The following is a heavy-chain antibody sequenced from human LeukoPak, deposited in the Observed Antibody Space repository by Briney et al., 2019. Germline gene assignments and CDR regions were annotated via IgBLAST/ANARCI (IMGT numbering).Heavy chain of an antibody. Sequence: GGSLRLSCAVSGFPFRDYWMRWVRQAPGKGLEWVTSIDKDGSEKRYVDSVKGRFTISRDNAKNSVYLQMTSLGAEDTAVYYCATYTQHFGAPGGTDYWGLGTLVTVSS. J-gene: IGHJ4*02. CDR2: IDKDGSEK. D-gene: IGHD2-15*01. V-gene: IGHV3-7*01. CDR3: ATYTQHFGAPGGTDY. CDR1: GFPFRDYW.